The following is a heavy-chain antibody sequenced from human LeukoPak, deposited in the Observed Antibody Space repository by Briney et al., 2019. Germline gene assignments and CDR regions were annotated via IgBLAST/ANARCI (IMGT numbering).Heavy chain of an antibody. CDR1: GGSVSDYY. J-gene: IGHJ3*02. CDR3: ARDSNDAFDI. CDR2: IYHTGST. V-gene: IGHV4-59*02. Sequence: SETLSLTCTISGGSVSDYYWSWIRQSPGKGLEWIGYIYHTGSTSYSPSLKSRVTISADTSQNQFSLKLSSVTAADTAVYYCARDSNDAFDIWGQGTMVTVSS.